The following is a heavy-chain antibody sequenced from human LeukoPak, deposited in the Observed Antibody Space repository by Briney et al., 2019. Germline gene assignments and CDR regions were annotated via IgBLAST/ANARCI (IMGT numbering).Heavy chain of an antibody. V-gene: IGHV1-46*01. CDR1: GYTFTSYY. J-gene: IGHJ4*02. D-gene: IGHD3-10*01. CDR2: INPSGGST. CDR3: ARDNYYGSGSYYSDY. Sequence: ASVKVSCKASGYTFTSYYMHWVRQAPGQGLEWMGIINPSGGSTSYAQKLQGRVTMTTDTSTSTAYMELRSLRSDDTAVYYCARDNYYGSGSYYSDYWGQGTLVTVSS.